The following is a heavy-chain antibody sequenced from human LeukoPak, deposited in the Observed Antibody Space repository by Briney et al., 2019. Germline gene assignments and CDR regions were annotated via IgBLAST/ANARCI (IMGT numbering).Heavy chain of an antibody. J-gene: IGHJ4*02. Sequence: ASVKVSCKTSGYTFTGYYMHWVRQAPGQGLEWMGWINPNSGGTNYAQKFQGRVTMTRDTSISTAYMELSRLRSDDTAVYYCARDSSSWSNNFDYWGRGTLVTVSS. V-gene: IGHV1-2*02. D-gene: IGHD6-13*01. CDR2: INPNSGGT. CDR3: ARDSSSWSNNFDY. CDR1: GYTFTGYY.